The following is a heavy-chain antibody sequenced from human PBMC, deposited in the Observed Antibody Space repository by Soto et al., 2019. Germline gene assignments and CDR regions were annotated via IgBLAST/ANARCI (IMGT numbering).Heavy chain of an antibody. J-gene: IGHJ4*01. CDR2: IVVGSGNT. CDR1: GFTFTSSA. D-gene: IGHD3-9*01. CDR3: AADRSGYDILTGYSYYFDY. V-gene: IGHV1-58*01. Sequence: SVKVSCKASGFTFTSSAVQWVRQARGQRLEWIGWIVVGSGNTTYAQKFQERVTITRDMSTSTAYMELSSLRSEDTAVYYCAADRSGYDILTGYSYYFDYWGHGTLVTVSS.